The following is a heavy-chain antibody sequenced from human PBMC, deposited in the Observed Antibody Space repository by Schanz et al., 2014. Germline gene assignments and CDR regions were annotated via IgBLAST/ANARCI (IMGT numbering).Heavy chain of an antibody. Sequence: VQLVESGGGLVKPGGSLRLSCAASGFTFSDYYMNWIRQAPGKGLEWVSYISNSGYTIYYADSVKGRFTVSRDNSKNTLYLQMNSLRAEDTAVYYCARAQEHNTDYTSSRLFDYWGQGSLVTVSS. J-gene: IGHJ4*02. D-gene: IGHD6-13*01. CDR1: GFTFSDYY. V-gene: IGHV3-11*04. CDR3: ARAQEHNTDYTSSRLFDY. CDR2: ISNSGYTI.